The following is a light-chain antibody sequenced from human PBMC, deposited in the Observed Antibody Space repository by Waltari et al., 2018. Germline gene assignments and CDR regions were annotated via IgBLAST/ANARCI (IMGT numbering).Light chain of an antibody. J-gene: IGLJ3*02. CDR3: AAWDDNLHGPV. CDR2: RNE. V-gene: IGLV1-44*01. CDR1: SSNMRTNS. Sequence: QSVLTQPPPASGTPGQRVPISSSGSSSNMRTNSAHWYQHIPGTAPRLLIYRNEQRPSGVPDRFSGSKSGTSASLAISGLQSEDEANYYCAAWDDNLHGPVFG.